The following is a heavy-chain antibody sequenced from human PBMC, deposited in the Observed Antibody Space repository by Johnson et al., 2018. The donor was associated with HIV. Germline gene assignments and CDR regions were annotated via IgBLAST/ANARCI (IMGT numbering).Heavy chain of an antibody. CDR3: AKGQLGATSALDI. CDR2: IRYDGSNK. Sequence: QEQLVESGGGVVQPGGSLRLSCAASGFTFSTYGMHSVRQAPGKGLEWVAFIRYDGSNKYYADSVKGRFTISRDNSKNTLYLQMNSLRAEDTAGYYCAKGQLGATSALDIWGQGTMVTVSS. J-gene: IGHJ3*02. D-gene: IGHD1-26*01. CDR1: GFTFSTYG. V-gene: IGHV3-30*02.